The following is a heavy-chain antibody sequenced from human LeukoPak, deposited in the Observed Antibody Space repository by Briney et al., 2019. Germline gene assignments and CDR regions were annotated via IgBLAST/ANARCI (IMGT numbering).Heavy chain of an antibody. CDR3: ARARDSSDGTDY. CDR1: APSISSYY. J-gene: IGHJ4*02. CDR2: IYYSGST. V-gene: IGHV4-59*01. Sequence: SATLSLTYTVAAPSISSYYWSSVRQPPGKGLEWIGYIYYSGSTNYHPSLKSRVTISVDTSKNHFSLKLSSVTAADTAVYYCARARDSSDGTDYWGQGTLVTVPS. D-gene: IGHD3-22*01.